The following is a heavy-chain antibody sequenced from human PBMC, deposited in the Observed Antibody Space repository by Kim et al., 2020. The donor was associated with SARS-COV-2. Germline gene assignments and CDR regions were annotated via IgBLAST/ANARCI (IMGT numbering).Heavy chain of an antibody. V-gene: IGHV3-64D*09. J-gene: IGHJ4*02. Sequence: GGSLRLSCSASGFTFSSYAMHWVRQAPGKGLEYVSAISSNGGSTYYADSVKGRFTISRDNSKNTLYLQMSSLRAEDTAVYYCVKDPRGDIVVVPAAMVYFDYWGQGTLVTVSS. CDR2: ISSNGGST. CDR3: VKDPRGDIVVVPAAMVYFDY. D-gene: IGHD2-2*01. CDR1: GFTFSSYA.